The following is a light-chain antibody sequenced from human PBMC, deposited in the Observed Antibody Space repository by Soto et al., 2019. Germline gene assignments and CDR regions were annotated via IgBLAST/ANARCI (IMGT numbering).Light chain of an antibody. CDR1: QSISSW. V-gene: IGKV1-5*03. CDR3: QQYNSYPWT. J-gene: IGKJ1*01. Sequence: DIQMTQSPSTLSASVGDRVTITCRASQSISSWLAWYQQKPGKAPKVLIYKASSLESGVPSRFSGSGSGTEFTLTITSLQPDDSATDYCQQYNSYPWTFGQGTKVEIK. CDR2: KAS.